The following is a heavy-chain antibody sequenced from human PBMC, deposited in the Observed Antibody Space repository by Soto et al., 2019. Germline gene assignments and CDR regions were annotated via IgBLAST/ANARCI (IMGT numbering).Heavy chain of an antibody. CDR3: ARVHCSGGSCYSGGSDWYFDL. V-gene: IGHV1-2*04. CDR1: GYTFTGYY. Sequence: QVQLVQSGAEVKKPGASVKVSCKASGYTFTGYYMHWVRQAPGQGLEWMGWINPNSGGTNYAQKFQGWVTRTRDTSISTAYMELSRLRSDDTAVYYCARVHCSGGSCYSGGSDWYFDLWGRGTLVTVSS. CDR2: INPNSGGT. J-gene: IGHJ2*01. D-gene: IGHD2-15*01.